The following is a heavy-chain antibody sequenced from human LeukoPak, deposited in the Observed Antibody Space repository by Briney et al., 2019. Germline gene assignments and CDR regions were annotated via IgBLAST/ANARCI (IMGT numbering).Heavy chain of an antibody. Sequence: PGGSLRLSCAASGFTFSSYAMHWVRQAPGKGLEWVAVISYDGSNKYYADSVKGRFTISRDNSKNTLYLQMNSLRAEDTAVYYCARGRGYDSGAYNYAFSDYWGQGTLVTVSS. J-gene: IGHJ4*02. CDR2: ISYDGSNK. CDR1: GFTFSSYA. V-gene: IGHV3-33*08. D-gene: IGHD3-22*01. CDR3: ARGRGYDSGAYNYAFSDY.